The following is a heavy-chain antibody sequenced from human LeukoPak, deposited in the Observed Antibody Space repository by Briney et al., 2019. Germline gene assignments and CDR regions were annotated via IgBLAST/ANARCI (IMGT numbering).Heavy chain of an antibody. Sequence: SETLSLTCAVYGGSFSGYYWSWIRQPPGKGLEWIGEINHSGSTNYNPSLKSRVTISVDTAKNQFSLKLSSVTAADTAVYYCARKEVVPAAMISYYFDYWGQGTLVTVSS. J-gene: IGHJ4*02. V-gene: IGHV4-34*01. CDR2: INHSGST. CDR3: ARKEVVPAAMISYYFDY. D-gene: IGHD2-2*01. CDR1: GGSFSGYY.